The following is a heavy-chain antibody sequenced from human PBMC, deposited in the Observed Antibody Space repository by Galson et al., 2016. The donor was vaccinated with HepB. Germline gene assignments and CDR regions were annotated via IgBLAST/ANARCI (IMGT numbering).Heavy chain of an antibody. J-gene: IGHJ6*02. Sequence: SETLSLTCTVSGSSIRTGYYWGWIRQSAGKGLEWIGSIYHSGTTYYMVSFKSRVTISVDTSKNQFSLKLRSVTAADTAVYYCARDSETAAGYYNGVDVWGQGTTVTVSS. V-gene: IGHV4-38-2*02. CDR1: GSSIRTGYY. CDR3: ARDSETAAGYYNGVDV. CDR2: IYHSGTT. D-gene: IGHD6-13*01.